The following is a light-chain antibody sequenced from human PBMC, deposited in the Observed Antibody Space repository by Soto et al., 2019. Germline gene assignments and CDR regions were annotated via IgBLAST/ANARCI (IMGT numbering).Light chain of an antibody. CDR1: QGISNY. CDR3: QKYNSAATWT. Sequence: DIQMTQSPPSLSASVGDRVTITCRASQGISNYLAWYQQKPGKVPKLLIYAASTLQSGVPSRFSGSGSGTDFTLTISSLQPEDVATYYCQKYNSAATWTFGQGTKVEIK. J-gene: IGKJ1*01. CDR2: AAS. V-gene: IGKV1-27*01.